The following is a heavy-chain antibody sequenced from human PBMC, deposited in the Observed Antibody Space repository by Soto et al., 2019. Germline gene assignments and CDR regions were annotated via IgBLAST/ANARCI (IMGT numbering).Heavy chain of an antibody. CDR1: GGTFSSYV. D-gene: IGHD3-22*01. Sequence: QVQLVQSGAEVKKPGSSVKVSCKASGGTFSSYVISWVRQAPGQGLEWMGGIMPISGTTNYAQKCQGRVTITADEATVTAYMELTRLRSEDTAMYYGARGGIVVALSREYNGMVAWGQGTTVTVSS. V-gene: IGHV1-69*12. CDR2: IMPISGTT. CDR3: ARGGIVVALSREYNGMVA. J-gene: IGHJ6*02.